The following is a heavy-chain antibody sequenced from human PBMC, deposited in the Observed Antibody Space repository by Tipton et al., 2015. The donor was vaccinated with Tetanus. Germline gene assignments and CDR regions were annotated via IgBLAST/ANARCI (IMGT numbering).Heavy chain of an antibody. V-gene: IGHV3-21*01. J-gene: IGHJ4*02. D-gene: IGHD2-21*02. Sequence: SLRLSCAASGFTFSGHWMHWVRQAPGKGLEWVSSISSSSRYIYYADSVKGRFTISRGNAKNSLYLQMISLRAEDTAVYSCARGMAEASNCGGDCYSDYWGQGTLVTVSS. CDR2: ISSSSRYI. CDR1: GFTFSGHW. CDR3: ARGMAEASNCGGDCYSDY.